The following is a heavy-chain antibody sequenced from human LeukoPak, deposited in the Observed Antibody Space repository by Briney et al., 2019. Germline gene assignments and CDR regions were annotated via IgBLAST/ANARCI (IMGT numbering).Heavy chain of an antibody. CDR1: GFTFSDYY. CDR3: ARGLESVVVPAAIGCFDY. Sequence: PGGSLRLSCSASGFTFSDYYMSWIRQAPGKGLEGVSYISSSGSTIYYADSVKGRITISRDNAKNSLYLQMNSFEAKDTAGYYRARGLESVVVPAAIGCFDYWGQGTLVTVSS. CDR2: ISSSGSTI. J-gene: IGHJ4*02. V-gene: IGHV3-11*01. D-gene: IGHD2-2*02.